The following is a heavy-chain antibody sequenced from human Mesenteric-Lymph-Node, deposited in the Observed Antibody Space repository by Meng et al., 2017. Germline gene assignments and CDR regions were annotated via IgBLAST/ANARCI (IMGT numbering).Heavy chain of an antibody. J-gene: IGHJ4*02. V-gene: IGHV7-4-1*02. CDR1: GYTFTTYA. CDR3: ARDLVGATRGY. CDR2: INTKTGNP. D-gene: IGHD1-26*01. Sequence: QEQLVQSGSELKEPGASVKGSCKASGYTFTTYAINWVRQAPGQGLEWMGWINTKTGNPTYAQGFTGRFVFSLDTSVSTAYLQISSLKAEDTAVYYCARDLVGATRGYWGQGTLVTVSS.